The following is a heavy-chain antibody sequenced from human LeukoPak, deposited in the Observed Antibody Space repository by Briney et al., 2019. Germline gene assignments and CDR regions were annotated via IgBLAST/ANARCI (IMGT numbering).Heavy chain of an antibody. CDR1: GFTVSSNY. CDR3: ARDVYGDYGMDV. J-gene: IGHJ6*02. CDR2: IYSGGST. Sequence: PGGSLRLSCAASGFTVSSNYMSWVRQAAGKGLEWVSVIYSGGSTYYADSVNGRFTISRDNSKNTLYLQMNSLRAEDTAVYYCARDVYGDYGMDVWGQGATVTVSS. V-gene: IGHV3-53*01. D-gene: IGHD4-17*01.